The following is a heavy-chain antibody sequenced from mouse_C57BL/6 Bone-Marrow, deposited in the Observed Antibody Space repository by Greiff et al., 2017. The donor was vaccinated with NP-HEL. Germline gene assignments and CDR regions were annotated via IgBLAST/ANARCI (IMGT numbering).Heavy chain of an antibody. Sequence: QVQLQQSGPELVKPGASVKIPCKASGYTFTDYYINWVKQRPGQGLEWIGWIFPGSGSTFYNEKFKGKATLTVDKSSSTAYMLLSSLTSEDSAVYFGASGGFYYYAPFDYWGQGTLVTVSA. D-gene: IGHD1-1*01. CDR1: GYTFTDYY. CDR2: IFPGSGST. V-gene: IGHV1-75*01. J-gene: IGHJ3*01. CDR3: ASGGFYYYAPFDY.